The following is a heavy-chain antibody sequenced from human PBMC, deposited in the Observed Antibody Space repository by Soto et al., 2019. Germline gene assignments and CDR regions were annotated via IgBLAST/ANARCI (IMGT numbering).Heavy chain of an antibody. CDR2: FDPEDGET. CDR1: GYTLTELS. CDR3: AREVEYYDILTGHNWFDP. Sequence: GASVKVSCKVSGYTLTELSMHWVRQAPGKGLEWMGGFDPEDGETIYAQKFQGRVTMTENTSTDTAYMELSSLRSEDTAVYYCAREVEYYDILTGHNWFDPWGQGTLVTVSS. J-gene: IGHJ5*02. D-gene: IGHD3-9*01. V-gene: IGHV1-24*01.